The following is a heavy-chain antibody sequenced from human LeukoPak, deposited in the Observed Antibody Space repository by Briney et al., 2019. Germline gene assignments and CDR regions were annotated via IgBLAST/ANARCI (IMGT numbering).Heavy chain of an antibody. CDR3: ASQKANFYDSSGDV. CDR1: GFTFSSYE. Sequence: GGSLRLSCAASGFTFSSYEMNWVRQAPGKGLEWVSAISGSGGNTYYAGSVKGRFTIFRDNSKNMLYLQMNSLRAEDTALYYCASQKANFYDSSGDVWGQGTTVTVSS. D-gene: IGHD3-22*01. J-gene: IGHJ6*02. V-gene: IGHV3-23*01. CDR2: ISGSGGNT.